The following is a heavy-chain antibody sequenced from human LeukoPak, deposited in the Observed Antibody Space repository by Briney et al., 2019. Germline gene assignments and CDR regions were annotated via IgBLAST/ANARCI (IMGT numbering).Heavy chain of an antibody. CDR3: ARDLRYIAAFDY. D-gene: IGHD6-13*01. V-gene: IGHV3-53*01. CDR1: GFTVSSNY. Sequence: GGSLRLSCAASGFTVSSNYMSWVRQAPGKGLEWVSVIYSGGSTYYADSVKGRFTISRDNSKNTLYLQMNSLRAEDTAVYYCARDLRYIAAFDYWGQGTLVTVSS. CDR2: IYSGGST. J-gene: IGHJ4*02.